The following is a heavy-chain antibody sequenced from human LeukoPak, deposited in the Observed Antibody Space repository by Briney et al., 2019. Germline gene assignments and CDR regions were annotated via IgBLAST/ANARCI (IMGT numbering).Heavy chain of an antibody. CDR2: IYYTGST. J-gene: IGHJ5*02. D-gene: IGHD2-2*01. CDR1: GDSISGYY. Sequence: SETLSLTCSVSGDSISGYYWTWIRQPAGKGLEWIGRIYYTGSTNYNPSLQSRVTMSVDTSKNQFSLKLRSVTAADTAIYYCAKWRVVPAVIDPWGKGNPVTVSS. CDR3: AKWRVVPAVIDP. V-gene: IGHV4-4*07.